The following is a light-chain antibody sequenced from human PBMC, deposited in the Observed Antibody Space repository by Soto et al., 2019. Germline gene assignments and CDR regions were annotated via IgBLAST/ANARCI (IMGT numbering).Light chain of an antibody. CDR2: DVS. CDR1: SSDVGGYNY. CDR3: SSYTSSSTLLV. J-gene: IGLJ1*01. Sequence: QSALTQPASVSGSPGQSITISCTGTSSDVGGYNYVSWYQQHPGKAPKLMIYDVSNRPSGVSNRFSGSKSGNTASLTISGLQAEDEGDYYCSSYTSSSTLLVFGTGTKLTVL. V-gene: IGLV2-14*01.